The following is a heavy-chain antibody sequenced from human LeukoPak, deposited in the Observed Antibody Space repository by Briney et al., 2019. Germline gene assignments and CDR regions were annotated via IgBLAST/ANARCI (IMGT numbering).Heavy chain of an antibody. CDR1: GYTFTTYG. V-gene: IGHV1-18*01. Sequence: ASVKVSCKTSGYTFTTYGISWVRQAPGQGLEWMGWISPNNGNRNYAQKFQGRVTMTTGTSTTTAYMELRSLRSDDTAVYYCARGYYCTHGVCYGGDFDNWGQGTLVTVSS. J-gene: IGHJ4*02. D-gene: IGHD2-8*01. CDR3: ARGYYCTHGVCYGGDFDN. CDR2: ISPNNGNR.